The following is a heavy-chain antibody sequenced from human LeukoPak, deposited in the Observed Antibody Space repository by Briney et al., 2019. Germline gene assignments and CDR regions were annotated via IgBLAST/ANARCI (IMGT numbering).Heavy chain of an antibody. CDR2: IYSSGST. D-gene: IGHD6-19*01. V-gene: IGHV4-59*01. Sequence: SETLSLTCTVSGGSISNYYWSWIRQPPGKGLEWIGYIYSSGSTNYNPSLKSRVTISVDTSKNQFSLKLSSVTAADTAVYYCAKGSRSIAVDNLCDYWGQGSLVTVSS. J-gene: IGHJ4*02. CDR3: AKGSRSIAVDNLCDY. CDR1: GGSISNYY.